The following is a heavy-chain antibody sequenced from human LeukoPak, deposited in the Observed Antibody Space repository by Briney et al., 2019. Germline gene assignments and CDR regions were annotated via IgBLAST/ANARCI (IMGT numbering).Heavy chain of an antibody. CDR1: GGSISSGGYS. Sequence: SETLSLTCAVSGGSISSGGYSWSWIRQPPGKGLEWIGYIYHSGSTYYNPSLKSRVTMSVDRSKNQFSLKLSSVTAADTAVYYCARRVERNYYYYGMDVWGQGTTVTVSS. D-gene: IGHD1-1*01. CDR2: IYHSGST. J-gene: IGHJ6*02. CDR3: ARRVERNYYYYGMDV. V-gene: IGHV4-30-2*01.